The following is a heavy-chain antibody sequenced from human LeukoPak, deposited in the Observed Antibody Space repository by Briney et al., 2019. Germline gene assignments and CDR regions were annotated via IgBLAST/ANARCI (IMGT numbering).Heavy chain of an antibody. D-gene: IGHD3-22*01. CDR3: AKGLNYESSAAFDY. J-gene: IGHJ4*02. CDR2: ISGSGGST. V-gene: IGHV3-23*01. Sequence: GGSLRLSCTASGFAFSSYAMTWVRQAPGKGLEWVSGISGSGGSTYYADSVKGRFTNSRDNSRNTLYLQMNSLRAADTAVYYCAKGLNYESSAAFDYWGQGTLVTVSS. CDR1: GFAFSSYA.